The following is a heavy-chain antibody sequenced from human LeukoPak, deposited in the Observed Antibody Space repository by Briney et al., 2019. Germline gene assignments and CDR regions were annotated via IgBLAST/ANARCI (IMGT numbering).Heavy chain of an antibody. CDR2: ISSSSSYT. CDR3: ARSISVASYYFHY. J-gene: IGHJ4*02. CDR1: GFTFSDYY. V-gene: IGHV3-11*03. D-gene: IGHD6-19*01. Sequence: GGSLRLSCAASGFTFSDYYMSWVRQAPGKGLDLVSYISSSSSYTNYADSVKGRFTISRDNAKNSLYLQMNSLRAEETAVYYCARSISVASYYFHYWGQGTLASVSS.